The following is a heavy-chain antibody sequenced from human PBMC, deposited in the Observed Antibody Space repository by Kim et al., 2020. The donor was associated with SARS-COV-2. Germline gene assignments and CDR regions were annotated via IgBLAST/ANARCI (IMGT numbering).Heavy chain of an antibody. J-gene: IGHJ6*02. CDR2: ISGSGGST. CDR1: GFTFSSYA. Sequence: GGSLRLSCAASGFTFSSYAMSWVRQAPGKGLEWVSAISGSGGSTYYADSVKGRFTISRDNSKNTLYLQMNSLRAEDTAVYYCAKVRGGDTAMLPRPYYYGMDVWGQGTTVTVSS. D-gene: IGHD5-18*01. CDR3: AKVRGGDTAMLPRPYYYGMDV. V-gene: IGHV3-23*01.